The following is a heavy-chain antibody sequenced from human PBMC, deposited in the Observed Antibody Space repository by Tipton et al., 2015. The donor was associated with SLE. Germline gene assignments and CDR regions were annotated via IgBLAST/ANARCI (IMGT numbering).Heavy chain of an antibody. J-gene: IGHJ6*02. CDR2: IYYSGST. D-gene: IGHD2-2*01. CDR1: GGSVNSHY. CDR3: ASSRGITIYGMDV. Sequence: VKPSETLSLTCTVSGGSVNSHYWNWVRQPPGKGLEWIGYIYYSGSTNYNPSLKSRVTVSVDTSKNQFSLKLSSVTAADTAVYYCASSRGITIYGMDVWGQGTTVTVSS. V-gene: IGHV4-59*02.